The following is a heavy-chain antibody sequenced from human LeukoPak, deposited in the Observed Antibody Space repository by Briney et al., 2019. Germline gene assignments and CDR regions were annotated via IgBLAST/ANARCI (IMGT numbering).Heavy chain of an antibody. CDR1: GYPISSGYY. Sequence: SETLSLTCTVSGYPISSGYYWGWIRQPPGKGLEWIGSIYHSGSTYYNPSLKSRVTISVDTSKNQFSLKLSSVTAADTAVYYCHIGYCSSTSCYSDAFDIWGQGTMVTVSS. D-gene: IGHD2-2*01. J-gene: IGHJ3*02. CDR3: HIGYCSSTSCYSDAFDI. V-gene: IGHV4-38-2*02. CDR2: IYHSGST.